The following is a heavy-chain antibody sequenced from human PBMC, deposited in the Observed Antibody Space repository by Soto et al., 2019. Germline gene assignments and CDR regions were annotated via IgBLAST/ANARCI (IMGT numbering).Heavy chain of an antibody. V-gene: IGHV3-23*01. CDR2: INGGGST. D-gene: IGHD6-13*01. J-gene: IGHJ4*02. CDR3: AKDPNQQLAIHYYFDY. CDR1: GFTFSIYA. Sequence: GGSLRLSCAASGFTFSIYAMSWLRQAPGKGLEWVSAINGGGSTYYADSVKGRFTISRDNSKNTVYLHLNSLRAEDTAVYYCAKDPNQQLAIHYYFDYWGQGTLVTVSS.